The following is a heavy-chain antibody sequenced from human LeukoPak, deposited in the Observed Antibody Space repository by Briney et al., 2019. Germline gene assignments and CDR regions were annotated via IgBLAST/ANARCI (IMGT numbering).Heavy chain of an antibody. J-gene: IGHJ6*04. D-gene: IGHD3-10*01. CDR1: GGSISSGGYY. Sequence: SQTLSLTCTVSGGSISSGGYYWSWIRQHPGKGLGWIGYTYYSGSTYYNPSLKSRVTISVDTSKNQFSLKLSSVTAADTAVYYCASSLIWFGELFPSGMDVWGKGTTVTVSS. CDR2: TYYSGST. V-gene: IGHV4-31*03. CDR3: ASSLIWFGELFPSGMDV.